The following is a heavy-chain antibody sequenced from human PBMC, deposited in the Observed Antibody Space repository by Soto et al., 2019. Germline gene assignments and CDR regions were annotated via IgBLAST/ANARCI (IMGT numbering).Heavy chain of an antibody. CDR1: GFTFSTDS. CDR3: ESFFGSGIDY. J-gene: IGHJ4*02. Sequence: EVQLVESGGGLVQPGGSLRLSCVASGFTFSTDSMNWVRQAPGKGLEWVAHISTSGATRYYADSVKGRFTISRDNAKTSLYLQMDSRRTEDTAVYDCESFFGSGIDYWGQGTLVTVSS. D-gene: IGHD6-19*01. CDR2: ISTSGATR. V-gene: IGHV3-48*01.